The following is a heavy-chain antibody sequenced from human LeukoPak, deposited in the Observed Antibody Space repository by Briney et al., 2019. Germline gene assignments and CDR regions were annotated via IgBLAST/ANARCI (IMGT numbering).Heavy chain of an antibody. V-gene: IGHV3-7*03. CDR2: IKQDGSEK. J-gene: IGHJ4*02. CDR3: AKAHKGGYCSGGSCYPMVFDY. Sequence: GGSLRLSCAASGFTFSSYWMSWVRQAPGKGLEWVANIKQDGSEKYYVDSVKGRFTISRDNSKNTLYLQMNSLRAEDTAVYYCAKAHKGGYCSGGSCYPMVFDYWGQGTLVTVSS. CDR1: GFTFSSYW. D-gene: IGHD2-15*01.